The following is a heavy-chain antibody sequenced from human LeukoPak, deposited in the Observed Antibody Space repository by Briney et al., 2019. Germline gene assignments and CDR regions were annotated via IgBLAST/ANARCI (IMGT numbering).Heavy chain of an antibody. CDR1: GFTFSSYA. J-gene: IGHJ4*02. D-gene: IGHD3-22*01. CDR3: AKDRPNYYGSNGHYYRRDGDY. CDR2: TSGDGGAT. Sequence: GGSLRLSCAASGFTFSSYAMSWVRQSTGKGLEWVSSTSGDGGATDFSNSVKGRFTISRDNSRNTLYLQMNSLRAEDTAVYYCAKDRPNYYGSNGHYYRRDGDYWGQGTLVTVSS. V-gene: IGHV3-23*01.